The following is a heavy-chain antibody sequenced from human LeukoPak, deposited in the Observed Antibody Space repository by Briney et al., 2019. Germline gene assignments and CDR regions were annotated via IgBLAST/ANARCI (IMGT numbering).Heavy chain of an antibody. CDR1: GYTFTSYG. Sequence: ASVKVSCKASGYTFTSYGISWVRQAPGQGLERMGWISAYNGNTNYAQKLQGRVTMTTDTSTSTAYMELRSLRSDDTAVYYCARDFSGYYRDDAFDIWGQGTMVTVSS. D-gene: IGHD3-22*01. J-gene: IGHJ3*02. V-gene: IGHV1-18*01. CDR3: ARDFSGYYRDDAFDI. CDR2: ISAYNGNT.